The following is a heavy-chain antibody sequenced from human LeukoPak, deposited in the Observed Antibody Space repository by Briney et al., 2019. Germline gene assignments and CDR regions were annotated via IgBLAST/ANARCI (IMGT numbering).Heavy chain of an antibody. Sequence: GGSLRLSCTTSGFPFGNFAMSWFRQAPGKGLEWVGFIRSKLYGGTAEYAASVKGRFTISRDDSKSIAYLLMNSLKIEDTGVYYCSREGEQQRVTSYYFYGMDVWGQGTTVTVSS. CDR1: GFPFGNFA. CDR3: SREGEQQRVTSYYFYGMDV. V-gene: IGHV3-49*03. J-gene: IGHJ6*02. CDR2: IRSKLYGGTA. D-gene: IGHD6-13*01.